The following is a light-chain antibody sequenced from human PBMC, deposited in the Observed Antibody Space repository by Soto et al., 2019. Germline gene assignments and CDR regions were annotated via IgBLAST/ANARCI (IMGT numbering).Light chain of an antibody. CDR2: EAS. CDR1: SSDVGAYKF. CDR3: SSRTTSTTVV. V-gene: IGLV2-14*03. J-gene: IGLJ2*01. Sequence: QSALTQPASVSGSPGQSLTISCTGSSSDVGAYKFVSWFQQHPGKAPKLIIYEASYRPSGVSNRFSGSKSGNTASLSISGLRAEDEADYYCSSRTTSTTVVFGGGTKVTVL.